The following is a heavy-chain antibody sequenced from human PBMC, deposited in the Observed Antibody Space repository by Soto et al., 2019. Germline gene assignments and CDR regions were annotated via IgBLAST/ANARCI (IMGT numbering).Heavy chain of an antibody. Sequence: GSLRLACAASGCTFSSFGMHGVRQAPGKGLEWVAVISYYGSNKYYADSVKGRFTISRDNSKNTLYLQMNSLRAEDTAVYFCAKDRGLSGVRGVIITMDYWGQGTLVTVYS. D-gene: IGHD3-10*01. J-gene: IGHJ4*02. CDR1: GCTFSSFG. CDR3: AKDRGLSGVRGVIITMDY. CDR2: ISYYGSNK. V-gene: IGHV3-30*18.